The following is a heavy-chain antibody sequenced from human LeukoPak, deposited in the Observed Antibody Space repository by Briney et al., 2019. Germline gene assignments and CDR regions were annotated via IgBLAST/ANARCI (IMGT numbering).Heavy chain of an antibody. J-gene: IGHJ4*02. CDR1: SYTFTNYA. CDR2: ISAYNGNT. Sequence: AASVKVSCKASSYTFTNYAFTWVRQAPGQGLEWMGWISAYNGNTNYAQKFQGRVTMTRSTSISTAYMELSSLTFEDTAVYYCTRSVRNGHIDYWGQGTLVTVSP. D-gene: IGHD2-21*01. V-gene: IGHV1-18*01. CDR3: TRSVRNGHIDY.